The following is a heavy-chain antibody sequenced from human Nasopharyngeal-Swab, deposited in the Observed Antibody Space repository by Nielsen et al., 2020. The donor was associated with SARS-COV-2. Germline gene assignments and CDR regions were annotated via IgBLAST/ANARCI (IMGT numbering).Heavy chain of an antibody. CDR1: GFTFSSYV. D-gene: IGHD7-27*01. CDR2: ISSNGGST. J-gene: IGHJ6*03. V-gene: IGHV3-64*01. Sequence: GESLKISCAASGFTFSSYVMHWVRQAPGKGLEYVSAISSNGGSTYYANSVKGRFTISRDNSKNTLYLQMGSLRAEDMAVYYCARSQNWGTYYYYMDVWGKGTTVTVSS. CDR3: ARSQNWGTYYYYMDV.